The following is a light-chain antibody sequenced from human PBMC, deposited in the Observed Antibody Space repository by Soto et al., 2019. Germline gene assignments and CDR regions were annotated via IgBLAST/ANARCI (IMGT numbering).Light chain of an antibody. Sequence: QAVVTQEASLTVSPGGSVTLTCDSSTGTVTSGHYPSWFQQRAGQAPRTLIYDTSKKHSWTPARFSGPLLGGKAALTLSGAQPEDEADYYGLLFYSGVRVFVGGTKLTVL. CDR2: DTS. CDR3: LLFYSGVRV. J-gene: IGLJ2*01. CDR1: TGTVTSGHY. V-gene: IGLV7-46*01.